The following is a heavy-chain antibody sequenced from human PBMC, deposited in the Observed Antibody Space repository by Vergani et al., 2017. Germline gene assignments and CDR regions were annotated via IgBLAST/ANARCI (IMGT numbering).Heavy chain of an antibody. Sequence: EVQLLESGGSLKQPGGSVRLSCAASGFTFSTFAMHWVRQAPGKGLEWVSALTGGGGSTYYADSFKGRFIISRDNSRDTLYMQMNSLIPEDTATYYCVKDAGSYENFFDSWGKGTLVTVSS. D-gene: IGHD1-26*01. J-gene: IGHJ4*02. V-gene: IGHV3-23*01. CDR2: LTGGGGST. CDR1: GFTFSTFA. CDR3: VKDAGSYENFFDS.